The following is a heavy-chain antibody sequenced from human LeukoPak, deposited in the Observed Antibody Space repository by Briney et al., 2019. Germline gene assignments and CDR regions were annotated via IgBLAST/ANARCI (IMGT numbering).Heavy chain of an antibody. CDR3: ARGSDHWNDEYGSGLFDY. CDR2: IIPIFGTA. CDR1: GGTFSSYA. Sequence: ASVKVSCKASGGTFSSYATSWVRQAPGQGLEWMGGIIPIFGTANYAQKFQGRVTITADKSTSTAYMELSSLRSEDTAVYYCARGSDHWNDEYGSGLFDYWGQGTLVTVSS. V-gene: IGHV1-69*06. D-gene: IGHD1-1*01. J-gene: IGHJ4*02.